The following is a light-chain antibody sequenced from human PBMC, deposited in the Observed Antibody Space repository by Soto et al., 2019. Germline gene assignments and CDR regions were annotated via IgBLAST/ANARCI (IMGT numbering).Light chain of an antibody. Sequence: QSVLTQPPSVSGSPGQSVTISCTGTSSDVGRYDRVSWYQQPPGTAPKLIIYEVSNRPSGVPDRFSGSKSGNTASLTISGLQAEDEADYHCSSFTNSDTRVFGGGTKVTVL. CDR3: SSFTNSDTRV. V-gene: IGLV2-18*02. J-gene: IGLJ3*02. CDR1: SSDVGRYDR. CDR2: EVS.